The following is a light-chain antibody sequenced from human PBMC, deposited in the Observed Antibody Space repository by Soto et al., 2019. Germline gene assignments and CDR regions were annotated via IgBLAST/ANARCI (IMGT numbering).Light chain of an antibody. V-gene: IGLV2-14*03. CDR3: SSYTSSNTFV. Sequence: ALNKAASVTGADVRSRSISSTGTSSDVGGSNYVSWYQQHPGKAPILIIYHVTDRPSGVSNRFSASKSGNTASLTISGLQAEDEADYFCSSYTSSNTFVFGTGTRSPS. J-gene: IGLJ1*01. CDR1: SSDVGGSNY. CDR2: HVT.